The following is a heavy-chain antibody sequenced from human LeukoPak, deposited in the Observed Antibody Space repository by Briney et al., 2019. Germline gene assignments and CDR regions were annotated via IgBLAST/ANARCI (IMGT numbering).Heavy chain of an antibody. CDR2: INPNSGGT. CDR1: GYTFTSYD. D-gene: IGHD3-22*01. CDR3: ARGGYYYDSSGYPDY. Sequence: ASVKVSCKASGYTFTSYDINWVRQATGQGLEWMGWINPNSGGTNYAQKFQGRVTMTRDTSISTAYMELSRLRSDDTAVYYCARGGYYYDSSGYPDYWGQGTLVTVSS. J-gene: IGHJ4*02. V-gene: IGHV1-2*02.